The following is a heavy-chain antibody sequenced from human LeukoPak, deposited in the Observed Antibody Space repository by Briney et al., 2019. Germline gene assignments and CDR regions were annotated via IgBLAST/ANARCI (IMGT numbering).Heavy chain of an antibody. D-gene: IGHD6-13*01. CDR2: MNPNSGNT. CDR3: ARDDRIAAAGPARY. Sequence: ASVKVSCKASGYTFTSYDINWVRQATGQGLEWMGWMNPNSGNTGYAQKFQGRVTITRNTSISTAYMELRSLRSDDTAVYYCARDDRIAAAGPARYWGQGTLVTVSS. V-gene: IGHV1-8*03. J-gene: IGHJ4*02. CDR1: GYTFTSYD.